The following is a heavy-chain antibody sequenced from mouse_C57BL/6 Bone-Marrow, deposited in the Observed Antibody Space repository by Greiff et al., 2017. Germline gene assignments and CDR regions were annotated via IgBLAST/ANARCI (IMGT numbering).Heavy chain of an antibody. CDR1: GYSFTDYN. Sequence: EVQLQQSGPELVKPGASVKISCKASGYSFTDYNMNWVKQSNGKSLEWIGVINPNYGTTSYNQQFKGKATLTVDQSSSTAYMKLNSLTSKDSAVYYGARGGACGCDYYYAMDYWGQGTSVTVSS. D-gene: IGHD2-2*01. CDR2: INPNYGTT. V-gene: IGHV1-39*01. CDR3: ARGGACGCDYYYAMDY. J-gene: IGHJ4*01.